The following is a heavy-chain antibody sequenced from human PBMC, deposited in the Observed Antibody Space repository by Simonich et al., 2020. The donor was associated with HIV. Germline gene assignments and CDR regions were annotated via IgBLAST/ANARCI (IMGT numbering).Heavy chain of an antibody. CDR1: GGSFRGYY. V-gene: IGHV4-34*01. J-gene: IGHJ4*02. CDR2: INHSGST. CDR3: ARGFYQRLYYFDY. D-gene: IGHD2-2*01. Sequence: QVQLQQWGAGLLKPSETLSLTCAVYGGSFRGYYWSWIRQPPGKGLGWIGEINHSGSTNYNPSLNSRVTISVDTSKNQFSLKLSSVTAADTAVYYCARGFYQRLYYFDYWGQGTLVTVSS.